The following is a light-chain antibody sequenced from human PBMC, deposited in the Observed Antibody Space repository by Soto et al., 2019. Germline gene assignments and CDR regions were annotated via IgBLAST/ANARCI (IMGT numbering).Light chain of an antibody. J-gene: IGLJ1*01. CDR2: DDS. V-gene: IGLV3-21*02. CDR3: QVWDRESEHYV. CDR1: NIGSKS. Sequence: SYELTQPPSVSVAPGQTARITCGGTNIGSKSVHWYQQRPGQAPVMVVYDDSDRPSGIPERFSGSNSGDTATLTISRVDAGDEADYYCQVWDRESEHYVFGTGTKLTVL.